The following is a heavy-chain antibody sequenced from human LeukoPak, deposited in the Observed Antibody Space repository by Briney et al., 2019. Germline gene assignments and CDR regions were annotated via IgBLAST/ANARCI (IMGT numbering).Heavy chain of an antibody. CDR2: IYYSGST. J-gene: IGHJ4*02. CDR3: ARGGCSSTSCYGPYFDY. Sequence: SETLSLTCTVSGGSISSSSYYWGWIRQPPGKGLEWIGSIYYSGSTFYNPSLKSRVTISVDTSKNQFSLKLSSVTAADTAVYYCARGGCSSTSCYGPYFDYWGQGTLVTVSS. D-gene: IGHD2-2*01. V-gene: IGHV4-39*07. CDR1: GGSISSSSYY.